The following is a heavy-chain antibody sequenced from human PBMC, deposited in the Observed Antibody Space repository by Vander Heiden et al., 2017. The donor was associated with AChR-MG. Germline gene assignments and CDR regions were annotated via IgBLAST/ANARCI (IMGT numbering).Heavy chain of an antibody. Sequence: QVQLVQSGAEVKKPGASVKVSCKASGYTFTRYDIHWVRQATGHGLEWMGWMNPNSGNTGYAQKFQGRVTMTRDTSISTAYMELSSLRSEDTAVYYCARSGNTLDLVGATLWTGMDVWGQGTTVTVSS. D-gene: IGHD1-26*01. CDR2: MNPNSGNT. CDR1: GYTFTRYD. CDR3: ARSGNTLDLVGATLWTGMDV. V-gene: IGHV1-8*01. J-gene: IGHJ6*02.